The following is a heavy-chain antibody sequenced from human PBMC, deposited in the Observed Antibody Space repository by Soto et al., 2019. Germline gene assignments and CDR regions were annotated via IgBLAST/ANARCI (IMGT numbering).Heavy chain of an antibody. D-gene: IGHD1-26*01. V-gene: IGHV1-3*01. J-gene: IGHJ4*02. CDR3: ARGLGLYYFDY. Sequence: ASVKVSCTASGYTYTSYARHWVRQAPGQRLEWMGWINAGNGNTKYSQKFQGRVTITRDTSASTAYMELSSLRSEDTAVYYCARGLGLYYFDYWGQGTLVTVSS. CDR1: GYTYTSYA. CDR2: INAGNGNT.